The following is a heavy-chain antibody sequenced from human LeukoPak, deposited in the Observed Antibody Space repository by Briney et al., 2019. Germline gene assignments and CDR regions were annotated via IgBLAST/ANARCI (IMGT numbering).Heavy chain of an antibody. V-gene: IGHV3-23*01. Sequence: SGGSLRLSCAASGFTFSSYAMSWVRQAPGKGLEWVSAISGSGGSTYYADSVKGRFTISRDNAKNSLYLQMNSLRAEDTAVYYCASVGGPWGRKSWDYWGQGTLVTVSS. CDR2: ISGSGGST. CDR1: GFTFSSYA. CDR3: ASVGGPWGRKSWDY. D-gene: IGHD1-14*01. J-gene: IGHJ4*02.